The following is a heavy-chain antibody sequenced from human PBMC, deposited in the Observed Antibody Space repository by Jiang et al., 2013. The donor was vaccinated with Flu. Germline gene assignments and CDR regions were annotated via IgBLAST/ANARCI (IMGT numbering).Heavy chain of an antibody. J-gene: IGHJ6*02. CDR1: GYTIPTYT. CDR3: ASVAYDILAGYSVWKIMGMAV. CDR2: ISTYTAGT. D-gene: IGHD3-9*01. V-gene: IGHV1-18*01. Sequence: SGAEVKKPGASVKVSCKASGYTIPTYTISWVRQAPGQGLEWMGWISTYTAGTNYAQKFQGRVTMTTDTSTKTAYMELRSLRSDDTAVYYCASVAYDILAGYSVWKIMGMAVWGQGTTVTVSS.